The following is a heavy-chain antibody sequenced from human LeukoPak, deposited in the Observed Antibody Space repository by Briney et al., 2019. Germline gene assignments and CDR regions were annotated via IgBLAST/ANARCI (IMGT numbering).Heavy chain of an antibody. J-gene: IGHJ3*02. V-gene: IGHV3-21*01. CDR3: ARDREGATLNDAFDI. Sequence: PGGYLRLSCAASGFTFSSYSMNWVRQAPGKGLEWVSSISSSSSYIYYADSVKGRFTISRDNAKNSLYLQMNSLRAEDTAVYYCARDREGATLNDAFDIWGQGTMVTVSS. CDR1: GFTFSSYS. D-gene: IGHD1-26*01. CDR2: ISSSSSYI.